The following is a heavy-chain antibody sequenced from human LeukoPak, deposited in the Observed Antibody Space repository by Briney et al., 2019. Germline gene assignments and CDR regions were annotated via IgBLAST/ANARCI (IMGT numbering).Heavy chain of an antibody. CDR2: IYYSGST. J-gene: IGHJ4*02. V-gene: IGHV4-59*01. Sequence: SETLSLTCTVSGGSISSYYWSWIRQPPGKGLEWIGYIYYSGSTNYNPSLKSRVTISIDTSKNQFSLKLSSVTAADTAVYYCARTGYCSGNSCYLNPIDYWGQGTLVTVS. D-gene: IGHD2-15*01. CDR3: ARTGYCSGNSCYLNPIDY. CDR1: GGSISSYY.